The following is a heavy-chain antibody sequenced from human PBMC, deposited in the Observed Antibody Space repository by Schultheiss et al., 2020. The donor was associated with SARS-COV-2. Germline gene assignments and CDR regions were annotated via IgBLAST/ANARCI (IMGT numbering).Heavy chain of an antibody. CDR3: ARDSTVTSRRSAFDI. CDR2: IWYDGSNK. V-gene: IGHV3-33*08. J-gene: IGHJ3*02. CDR1: GFTVSSNY. Sequence: GGSLRLSCAASGFTVSSNYMSWVRQAPGKGLEWVAVIWYDGSNKYYADSVKGRFTISRDNSKNTLYLQMNSLRAEDTAVYYCARDSTVTSRRSAFDIWGQGTMVTVSS. D-gene: IGHD4-17*01.